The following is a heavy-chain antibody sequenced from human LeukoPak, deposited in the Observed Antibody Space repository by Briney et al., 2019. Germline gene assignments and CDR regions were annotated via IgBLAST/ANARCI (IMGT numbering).Heavy chain of an antibody. J-gene: IGHJ4*02. CDR2: IYYSGST. CDR3: ARGSKSYYDFWSGYGGIDY. D-gene: IGHD3-3*01. Sequence: SETLSLTCTVSGGSISSYYWSWIRQPPGKGLEWIGYIYYSGSTNYNSSLKSRVTISVDTSKNQFSLKLSSVTAADTAVYYCARGSKSYYDFWSGYGGIDYWGQGTLVTVSS. V-gene: IGHV4-59*01. CDR1: GGSISSYY.